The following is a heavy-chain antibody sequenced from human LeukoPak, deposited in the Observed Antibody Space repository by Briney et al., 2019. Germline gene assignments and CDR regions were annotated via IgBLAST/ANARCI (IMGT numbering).Heavy chain of an antibody. V-gene: IGHV3-74*01. Sequence: GGSLRLSCAASGFTFSSYWMHWVRQAPGKGLVWVSRINSDGSSTSYADSVKGRFTISRDNSKNTLYLQMNSLRAEDTAVYYCAKKGYYDGSGYYMYYFDHWGQGTLVTVSS. J-gene: IGHJ4*02. CDR3: AKKGYYDGSGYYMYYFDH. D-gene: IGHD3-22*01. CDR2: INSDGSST. CDR1: GFTFSSYW.